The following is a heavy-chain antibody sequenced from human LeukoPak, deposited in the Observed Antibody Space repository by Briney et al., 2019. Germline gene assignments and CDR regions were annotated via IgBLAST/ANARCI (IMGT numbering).Heavy chain of an antibody. J-gene: IGHJ6*03. Sequence: ERSLRLSCAASGFTFSSYGMHWVRQAPGKGLEWVAVIWYDGSNKYYADSVKGRFTISRDNSKNTLYLQMNSLRAEDTAVYYCAKTFHDYYDSSGYSGGGYMDVWGKGTTVTVSS. D-gene: IGHD3-22*01. V-gene: IGHV3-33*06. CDR2: IWYDGSNK. CDR3: AKTFHDYYDSSGYSGGGYMDV. CDR1: GFTFSSYG.